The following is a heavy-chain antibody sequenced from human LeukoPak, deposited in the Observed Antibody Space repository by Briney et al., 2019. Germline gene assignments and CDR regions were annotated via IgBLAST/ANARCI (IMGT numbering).Heavy chain of an antibody. CDR3: ARVYYDSSGYYYFDY. CDR1: GGSISSYY. CDR2: IYTSGST. J-gene: IGHJ4*02. Sequence: SETLSLTCTVSGGSISSYYGSWLRHPAGKGLEWLGRIYTSGSTNYNPSLKSRVTMPVDTSKNQFSLKLSSVTAADTAVYYCARVYYDSSGYYYFDYWGQGTLVTVSS. V-gene: IGHV4-4*07. D-gene: IGHD3-22*01.